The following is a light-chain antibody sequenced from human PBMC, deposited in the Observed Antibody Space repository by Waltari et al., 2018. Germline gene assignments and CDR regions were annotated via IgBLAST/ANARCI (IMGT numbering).Light chain of an antibody. V-gene: IGLV2-14*03. CDR2: DVS. CDR1: SSDVGGYNY. J-gene: IGLJ2*01. CDR3: SSYTTTSAVL. Sequence: QSALTQPASVSGSPGQSITISCTGTSSDVGGYNYVPWYQHHPGKAPKLIIYDVSRWPSGVSNRFSGSKSGNTASLTISGLQAEDEADYYCSSYTTTSAVLFGGGTKLTVL.